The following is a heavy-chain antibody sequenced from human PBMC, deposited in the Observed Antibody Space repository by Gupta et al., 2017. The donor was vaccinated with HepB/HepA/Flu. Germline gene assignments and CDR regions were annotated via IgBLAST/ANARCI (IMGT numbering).Heavy chain of an antibody. CDR3: ARIRWLGDIDAFDI. V-gene: IGHV3-7*01. J-gene: IGHJ3*02. CDR1: IFTFSIFW. Sequence: QLVESGGGLVQPGGSLRLSCEASIFTFSIFWMSWVRQAPGKGLEWVANIKEDGSEQYYVDSVKGRFTISRDNAKNSLFLQMNSLRAEDTAVYYCARIRWLGDIDAFDIWGQGTMVTVSS. D-gene: IGHD3-10*01. CDR2: IKEDGSEQ.